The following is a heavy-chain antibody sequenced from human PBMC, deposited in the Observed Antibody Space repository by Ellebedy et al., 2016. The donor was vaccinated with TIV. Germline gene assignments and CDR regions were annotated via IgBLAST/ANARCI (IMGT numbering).Heavy chain of an antibody. CDR1: GFIFSSYS. Sequence: PGGSLRLSCAASGFIFSSYSMNWVRQAPGKGLEWVSSISSSSSYIYYADSVKGRFTISRDNAKNSLYLQMNSLRVEDTAVYYCAREIFAFDYWGQGTLVTVSS. CDR2: ISSSSSYI. J-gene: IGHJ4*02. CDR3: AREIFAFDY. D-gene: IGHD2-15*01. V-gene: IGHV3-21*06.